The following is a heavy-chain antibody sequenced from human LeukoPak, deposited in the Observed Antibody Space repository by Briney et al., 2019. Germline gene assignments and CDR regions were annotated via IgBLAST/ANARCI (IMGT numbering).Heavy chain of an antibody. Sequence: GGSLRLSCAASGFTFSTNYMSWVRQAPGKGLEWVSVIYSGGSPYYADSVKGRFTISRDNSKNTLYLQMNSLRAEDTAVYYCARDLNYYDSSGYAYFDYWGQGTLVTVSS. CDR1: GFTFSTNY. CDR3: ARDLNYYDSSGYAYFDY. J-gene: IGHJ4*02. CDR2: IYSGGSP. D-gene: IGHD3-22*01. V-gene: IGHV3-53*01.